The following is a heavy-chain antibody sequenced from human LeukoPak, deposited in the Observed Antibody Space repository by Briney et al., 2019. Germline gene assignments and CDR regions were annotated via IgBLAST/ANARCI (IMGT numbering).Heavy chain of an antibody. CDR1: GFTFSSYW. Sequence: GGSLRLSCAASGFTFSSYWMSWVRQAPRKGLEWVANIKQDGSEKYYVDSVKGRFTISRDNAKNSLYLQMNSLRAEDTAVYYCARDDVPGAVAGILGFSDYWGQGTLVTVSS. V-gene: IGHV3-7*01. D-gene: IGHD6-19*01. CDR2: IKQDGSEK. CDR3: ARDDVPGAVAGILGFSDY. J-gene: IGHJ4*02.